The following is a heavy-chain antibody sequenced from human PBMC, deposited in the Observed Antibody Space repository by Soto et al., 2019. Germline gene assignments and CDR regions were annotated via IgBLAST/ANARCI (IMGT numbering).Heavy chain of an antibody. J-gene: IGHJ6*02. CDR3: ARDFDYYYGMDV. D-gene: IGHD3-3*01. Sequence: QVQLVQSGGEVKKPGASVKVSCKASGYTFTTYAIGWVRQAPGQGLEWVGWISAYTGVTKYAQRLQGRVTLTRDTSTSTAYMDLRSLRSDDTAVYYCARDFDYYYGMDVWGPGTTVTVSS. CDR1: GYTFTTYA. CDR2: ISAYTGVT. V-gene: IGHV1-18*01.